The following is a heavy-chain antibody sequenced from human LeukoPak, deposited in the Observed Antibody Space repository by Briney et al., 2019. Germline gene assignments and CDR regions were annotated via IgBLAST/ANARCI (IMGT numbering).Heavy chain of an antibody. Sequence: PSQTLSLTCTVSGGSISSGSYYWSWIRQPAGKGLEWIGRIYTSGSTNYNPSLKSRVTISLDTSKNQFSLKLSSVTAADTAVYYCANSIDFDYGDYYFDYWGQGALVTVSS. CDR2: IYTSGST. CDR1: GGSISSGSYY. V-gene: IGHV4-61*02. CDR3: ANSIDFDYGDYYFDY. D-gene: IGHD4-17*01. J-gene: IGHJ4*02.